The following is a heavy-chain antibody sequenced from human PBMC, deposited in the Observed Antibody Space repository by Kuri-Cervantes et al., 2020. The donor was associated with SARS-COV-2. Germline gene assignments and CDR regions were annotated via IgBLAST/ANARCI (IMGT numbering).Heavy chain of an antibody. D-gene: IGHD2-2*01. V-gene: IGHV2-5*05. CDR1: GFSLSTSGVG. CDR2: IYWDDDK. CDR3: AHSTNYYYYMDV. Sequence: SGPTLVKPTQTLTLTCTFSGFSLSTSGVGVGWIRQPPGKALEWLALIYWDDDKRYGPSLKSRLTITKDTSKNQVVLTMTNMDSVDTATYYCAHSTNYYYYMDVWGKGTTVTVSS. J-gene: IGHJ6*03.